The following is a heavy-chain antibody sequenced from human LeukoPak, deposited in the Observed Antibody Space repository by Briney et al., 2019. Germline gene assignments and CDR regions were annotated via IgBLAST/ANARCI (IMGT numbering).Heavy chain of an antibody. Sequence: SETLSLTCSVSGDSINNYYWSWIRQPAGKGPEWVGRIYSSGTTNYNPSLESRVSMSVDTSKNQVSLRLTALTAADTAVYYCARDRHCTSTSCHNPVTSVYFYYYMDVWGKGTTVTVSS. V-gene: IGHV4-4*07. CDR3: ARDRHCTSTSCHNPVTSVYFYYYMDV. CDR2: IYSSGTT. J-gene: IGHJ6*03. CDR1: GDSINNYY. D-gene: IGHD2-2*01.